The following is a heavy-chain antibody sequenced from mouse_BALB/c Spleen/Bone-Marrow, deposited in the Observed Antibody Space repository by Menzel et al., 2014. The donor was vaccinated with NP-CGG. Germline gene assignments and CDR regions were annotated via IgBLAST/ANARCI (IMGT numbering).Heavy chain of an antibody. CDR2: IYPGDGET. V-gene: IGHV1-80*01. J-gene: IGHJ4*01. CDR1: GYAFSTYW. CDR3: ARGARSAMDY. Sequence: VQLQQSGAELVRPESSVKISCKASGYAFSTYWMIWVKQRPGQGLEWIGQIYPGDGETNYNGKFKGKATLTADKSSSTAYMQLSSLTSEDSAVYFCARGARSAMDYWGQGTSVTVSS.